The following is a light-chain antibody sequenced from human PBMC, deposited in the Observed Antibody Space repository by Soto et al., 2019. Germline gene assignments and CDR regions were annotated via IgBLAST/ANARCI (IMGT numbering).Light chain of an antibody. CDR3: QQYDNLPRT. CDR2: DAS. V-gene: IGKV1-33*01. J-gene: IGKJ1*01. Sequence: DIQMTQSPSSLSESAGDRVTITCQASQDISTYLNWYQQKPGKAPKLLIYDASNLETGVPSRFSGSGSGTDFTFTISSLQPEDIATYYCQQYDNLPRTFGQGTKVDIK. CDR1: QDISTY.